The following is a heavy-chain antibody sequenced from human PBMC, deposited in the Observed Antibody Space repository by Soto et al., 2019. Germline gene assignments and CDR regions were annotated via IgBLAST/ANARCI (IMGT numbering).Heavy chain of an antibody. V-gene: IGHV4-34*01. Sequence: TLSLTCAVYGGSFSGYYWSWIRQPPGKGLEWIGEINHSGSTNYNPSLKSRVTISVDTSKNQFSLKLSSVTAADTAVYYCARGLPYITIFGVVTLREGWFDPWGQGTLVTVSS. CDR1: GGSFSGYY. D-gene: IGHD3-3*01. CDR2: INHSGST. J-gene: IGHJ5*02. CDR3: ARGLPYITIFGVVTLREGWFDP.